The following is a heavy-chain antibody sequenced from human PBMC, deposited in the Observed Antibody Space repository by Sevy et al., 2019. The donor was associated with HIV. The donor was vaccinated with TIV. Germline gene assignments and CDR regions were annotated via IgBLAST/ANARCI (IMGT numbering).Heavy chain of an antibody. D-gene: IGHD1-26*01. CDR1: GFIFSTYG. CDR2: ISFDGSDK. Sequence: GGSLRLSCAASGFIFSTYGIHWVRQAPGKGLEWVAVISFDGSDKYYADSVRGRFTISRDNSKNTLYLQMNSLRVEGTAIYDCAKLQGGSYNYYGMDVWGQGTTVTVSS. CDR3: AKLQGGSYNYYGMDV. J-gene: IGHJ6*02. V-gene: IGHV3-30*18.